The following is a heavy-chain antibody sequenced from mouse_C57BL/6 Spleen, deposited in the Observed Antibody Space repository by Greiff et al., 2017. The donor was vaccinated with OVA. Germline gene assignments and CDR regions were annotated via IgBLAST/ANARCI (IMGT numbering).Heavy chain of an antibody. J-gene: IGHJ4*01. Sequence: QVQLQQPGAELVKPGASVKMSCKASGYTFTSYWITWVKQRPGQGLEWIGDIYPGSGSTNYNEKLKSKATLAVDTSSSTAYMQMSSLTSEDSAVYYCARRRDGGDAMDYWGQGTSVTVSS. CDR3: ARRRDGGDAMDY. CDR2: IYPGSGST. V-gene: IGHV1-55*01. D-gene: IGHD2-3*01. CDR1: GYTFTSYW.